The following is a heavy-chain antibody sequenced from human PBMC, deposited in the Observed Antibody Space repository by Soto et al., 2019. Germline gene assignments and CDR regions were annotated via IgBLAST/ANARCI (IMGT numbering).Heavy chain of an antibody. CDR2: ISPDGSKQ. J-gene: IGHJ4*02. CDR1: GFMFNSHV. CDR3: VQDLRGSWTFDY. V-gene: IGHV3-30*18. Sequence: QVPLVESGGGVVQPGRSLRLSCAASGFMFNSHVMHWVRQAPGKGLEWVARISPDGSKQYYADSVKGRLSVSRDNSKKTLDLQMTSLRTEDTAVYYCVQDLRGSWTFDYWGQGALVTVSS. D-gene: IGHD1-26*01.